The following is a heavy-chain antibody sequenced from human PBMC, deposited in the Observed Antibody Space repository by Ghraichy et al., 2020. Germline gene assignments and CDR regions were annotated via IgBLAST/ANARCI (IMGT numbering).Heavy chain of an antibody. J-gene: IGHJ5*02. Sequence: SETLSLTCAVYGGSFSGYYWSWIRQPPGKGLEWIGEINHSGSTNYNPSLKSRVTISVDTSKNQFSLKLSSVTAADTAVYYCARKEQTTQASYFSNQSPEPWNMYQWFDPWGQGTLVTVSS. CDR2: INHSGST. CDR1: GGSFSGYY. V-gene: IGHV4-34*01. D-gene: IGHD1/OR15-1a*01. CDR3: ARKEQTTQASYFSNQSPEPWNMYQWFDP.